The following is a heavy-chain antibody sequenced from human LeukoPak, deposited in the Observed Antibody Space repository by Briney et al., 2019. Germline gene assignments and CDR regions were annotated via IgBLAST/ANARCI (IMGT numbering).Heavy chain of an antibody. Sequence: SETLSLTCAVYGGSFSGYYWSWIRQPPGKGLEWIGEINHSGSTNYNPSLKSRVTISVDTSKNQFSLKLSSVTAADTAVYYCARGKSKGYPRAFDIWGQGTMVTVSS. CDR2: INHSGST. D-gene: IGHD6-13*01. J-gene: IGHJ3*02. CDR1: GGSFSGYY. V-gene: IGHV4-34*01. CDR3: ARGKSKGYPRAFDI.